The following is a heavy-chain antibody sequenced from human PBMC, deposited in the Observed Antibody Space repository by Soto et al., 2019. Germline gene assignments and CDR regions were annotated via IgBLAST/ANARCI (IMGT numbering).Heavy chain of an antibody. J-gene: IGHJ6*02. CDR3: ARRISTRSWGGMDV. V-gene: IGHV3-30-3*01. CDR1: GFTFSSYA. CDR2: ISYDGSNK. Sequence: QVQLVESGGGVVQPGRSLRLSCAASGFTFSSYAMHWVRQAPGKGLEWVAVISYDGSNKYYADSVKGRFTISRDNSKNTLYLQMNRLRAEDTAVYYCARRISTRSWGGMDVWGQGTTVTVSS. D-gene: IGHD2-2*01.